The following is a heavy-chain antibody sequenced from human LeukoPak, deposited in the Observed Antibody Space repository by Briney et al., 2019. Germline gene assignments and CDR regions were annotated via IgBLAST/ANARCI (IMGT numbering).Heavy chain of an antibody. CDR1: GFTFSSYS. CDR3: AKGNWRYFDY. D-gene: IGHD1-1*01. J-gene: IGHJ4*02. Sequence: GGSLRLSCAASGFTFSSYSMNWVRQAPGQGLEWVSYISGGSGTIYYADSVKGRFTISGDNAKNSLHLEMNSLGADDTAVYYCAKGNWRYFDYWGQGTLVTVSS. CDR2: ISGGSGTI. V-gene: IGHV3-48*01.